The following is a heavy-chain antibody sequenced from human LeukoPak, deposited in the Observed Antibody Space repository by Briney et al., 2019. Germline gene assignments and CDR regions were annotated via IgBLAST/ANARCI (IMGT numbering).Heavy chain of an antibody. V-gene: IGHV4-39*07. D-gene: IGHD2-15*01. CDR2: IYSGGIT. J-gene: IGHJ4*02. CDR3: WLEKVVAAYFDS. CDR1: GGSISSTGSF. Sequence: SETLSLTCTVSGGSISSTGSFWGWIRQPPGKGLGWIGSIYSGGITYYNPSLKSRVTISEDTSKNQFSLKMTSMTAADTAIYYCWLEKVVAAYFDSWGQGTLVTVSS.